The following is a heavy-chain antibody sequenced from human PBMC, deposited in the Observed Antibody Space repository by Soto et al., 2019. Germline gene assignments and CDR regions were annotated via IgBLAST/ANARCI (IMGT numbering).Heavy chain of an antibody. CDR1: GGSISSGDYY. CDR3: ARDRGYSGYDIDY. Sequence: QVQLQESVPGLVKPSQTLSLTCTVSGGSISSGDYYWSWIRQPPGKGLEWIGYIYYSGSTYYNPSLKSRVTISVDTSKHQFSLKLSSVTAADTAVYYCARDRGYSGYDIDYWGQGTLVTVSS. V-gene: IGHV4-30-4*01. D-gene: IGHD5-12*01. J-gene: IGHJ4*02. CDR2: IYYSGST.